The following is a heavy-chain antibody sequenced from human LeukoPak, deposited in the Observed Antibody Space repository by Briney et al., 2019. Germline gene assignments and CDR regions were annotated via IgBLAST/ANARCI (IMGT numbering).Heavy chain of an antibody. J-gene: IGHJ4*02. CDR1: GYSFSTYW. V-gene: IGHV5-51*01. Sequence: GESLKISCKGSGYSFSTYWIGWVRQLPGKGLEWMGIIYPGDSATRYSPSFQGQVTISADKSITTAYLQWSSLKASDTAIYYCARVDYGNNADYFDYWGQGTLVTVSS. D-gene: IGHD4-11*01. CDR3: ARVDYGNNADYFDY. CDR2: IYPGDSAT.